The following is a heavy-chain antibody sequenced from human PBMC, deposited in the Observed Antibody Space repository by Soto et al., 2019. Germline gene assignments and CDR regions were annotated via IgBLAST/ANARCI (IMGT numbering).Heavy chain of an antibody. D-gene: IGHD2-15*01. CDR3: ARFVVVAATPAFALNYYMAV. Sequence: ASLRVSCKASVYTFTSYDINWVRQATGQGLEWMGWMNPNSGNTGYAQKFQGRVTMTRNTSISTAYMELSSLRSEDTAVYYCARFVVVAATPAFALNYYMAVWGKGTTVTVSS. CDR2: MNPNSGNT. V-gene: IGHV1-8*01. CDR1: VYTFTSYD. J-gene: IGHJ6*03.